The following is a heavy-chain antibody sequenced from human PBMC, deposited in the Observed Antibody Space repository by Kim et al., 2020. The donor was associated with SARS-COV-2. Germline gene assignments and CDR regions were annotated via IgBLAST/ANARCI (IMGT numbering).Heavy chain of an antibody. CDR3: ARPISGSCFGYVDY. Sequence: GGSLRLSCAASGFTFSNDGMNWVRQAPGKGLEWVAGITYKAGNRYYAYSVKGRFSISSDNSEYKQNVQMKSQRAEDTDAAECARPISGSCFGYVDY. V-gene: IGHV3-30*04. CDR2: ITYKAGNR. J-gene: IGHJ4*03. D-gene: IGHD1-26*01. CDR1: GFTFSNDG.